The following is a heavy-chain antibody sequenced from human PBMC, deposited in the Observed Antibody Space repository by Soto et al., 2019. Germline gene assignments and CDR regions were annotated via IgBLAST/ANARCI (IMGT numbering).Heavy chain of an antibody. CDR1: GFTFSSYG. J-gene: IGHJ6*02. Sequence: GGSLRLSCAASGFTFSSYGMHWVRQAPGKGLEWVAVISYDGSNKYYADSVKGRFTISRDNSKNTLYLQMNSLKTEDTAVYFCTKRIGAYAMDVWGQGTTVTV. CDR2: ISYDGSNK. D-gene: IGHD6-13*01. CDR3: TKRIGAYAMDV. V-gene: IGHV3-30*18.